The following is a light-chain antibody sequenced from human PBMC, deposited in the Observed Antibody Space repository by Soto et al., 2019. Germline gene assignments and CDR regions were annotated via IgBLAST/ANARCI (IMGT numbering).Light chain of an antibody. CDR1: QSVSSRN. CDR2: SAS. Sequence: EIVLTQSPGTLSLSPGERATLSCRASQSVSSRNLAWYRQKPGQAPSLLIYSASNRATGIPDRFSGSGSGTDFTLTISRLEPEDFAVYYCLRYGDSPPAYTFGQGTKLEIK. J-gene: IGKJ2*01. CDR3: LRYGDSPPAYT. V-gene: IGKV3-20*01.